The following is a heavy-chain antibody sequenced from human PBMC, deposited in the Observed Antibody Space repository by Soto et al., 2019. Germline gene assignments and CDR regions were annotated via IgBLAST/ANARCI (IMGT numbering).Heavy chain of an antibody. CDR1: GGSISSYY. D-gene: IGHD5-12*01. J-gene: IGHJ5*02. CDR2: IYYSGST. CDR3: ARDFSGYDWYWFDP. V-gene: IGHV4-59*01. Sequence: SETLSLTCTVSGGSISSYYWSWIRQPPGKGLEWIGYIYYSGSTNYNPSLKSRVTISVDTSKNQFSLKLSSVTAADTAVYYCARDFSGYDWYWFDPWGQGTLVTVSS.